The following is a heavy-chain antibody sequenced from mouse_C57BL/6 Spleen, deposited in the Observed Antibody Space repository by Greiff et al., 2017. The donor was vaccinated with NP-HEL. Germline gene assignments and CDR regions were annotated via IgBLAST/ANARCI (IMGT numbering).Heavy chain of an antibody. J-gene: IGHJ1*03. Sequence: VQLQQSGPELVKPGASVKISCKASGYAFSSSWMNWVKQRPGKGLEWIGRIYPGDGDTNYNGKFKGKATLTADKSSSTAYMQLSSLTSEDSAVYFCASPGTESWYFEVWGTGTTVTVSS. CDR3: ASPGTESWYFEV. D-gene: IGHD4-1*01. CDR1: GYAFSSSW. CDR2: IYPGDGDT. V-gene: IGHV1-82*01.